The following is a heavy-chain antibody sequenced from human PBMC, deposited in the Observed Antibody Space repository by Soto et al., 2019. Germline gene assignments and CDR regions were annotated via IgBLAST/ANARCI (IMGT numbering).Heavy chain of an antibody. V-gene: IGHV4-61*08. J-gene: IGHJ4*02. CDR3: ARDHVVSAVTFDY. CDR1: GGSVSSGDYY. D-gene: IGHD2-2*01. CDR2: IYYSGRT. Sequence: PSETLSLTCTVSGGSVSSGDYYWSWIRQPPGKGLEWIGYIYYSGRTNYNPSLKSRVTISLDTSKNQFSLELTSVTAADTAMYYCARDHVVSAVTFDYSGQGTLVTVSS.